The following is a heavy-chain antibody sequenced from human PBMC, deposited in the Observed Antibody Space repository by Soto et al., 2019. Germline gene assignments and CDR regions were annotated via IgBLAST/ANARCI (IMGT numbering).Heavy chain of an antibody. CDR2: ISYDGSNK. V-gene: IGHV3-30*18. J-gene: IGHJ3*02. CDR3: AKNLGGGSYFHAFDI. D-gene: IGHD1-26*01. Sequence: QVQLVESGGGVVQPGRSLRLSCAASGFTFSSYGMHWVRQAPGKGLEWVAVISYDGSNKYYADSVKGRFTISRDNSKNTLYLQMNSLRAEDTAVYYCAKNLGGGSYFHAFDIWGQGTMVTVSS. CDR1: GFTFSSYG.